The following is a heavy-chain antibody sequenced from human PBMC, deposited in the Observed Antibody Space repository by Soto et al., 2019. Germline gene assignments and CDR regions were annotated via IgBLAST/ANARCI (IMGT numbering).Heavy chain of an antibody. V-gene: IGHV3-33*01. CDR1: GFTFSSYG. D-gene: IGHD3-3*01. Sequence: GGSLRLSCAASGFTFSSYGMHWVRQAPGKGLEWVAVILYDGSNKYYADSVKGRFTISRDNSKNTLYLQMNSLRAEDTAVYYCAREVTIFGVATAYGMDVWGQGTRSPSP. CDR3: AREVTIFGVATAYGMDV. CDR2: ILYDGSNK. J-gene: IGHJ6*02.